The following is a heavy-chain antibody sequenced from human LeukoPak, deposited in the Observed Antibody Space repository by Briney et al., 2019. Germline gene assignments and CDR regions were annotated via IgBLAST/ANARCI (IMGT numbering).Heavy chain of an antibody. V-gene: IGHV3-21*01. CDR1: GFTFSSYR. CDR2: ISSSSSYI. Sequence: PGGSLRLSCAASGFTFSSYRMNWVRQAPGKGLEWVSSISSSSSYIYYADSVKGRFTISRDNAKNSLYLQMNSLRAEDTAVYYCARDPAEDQIQPGAFDIWGQGTMVTVSS. J-gene: IGHJ3*02. D-gene: IGHD1-1*01. CDR3: ARDPAEDQIQPGAFDI.